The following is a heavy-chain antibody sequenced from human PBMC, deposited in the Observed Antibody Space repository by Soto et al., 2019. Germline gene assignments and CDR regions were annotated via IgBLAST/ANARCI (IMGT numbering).Heavy chain of an antibody. Sequence: QVQLVQSGAEVKKPGSSVKVSCKASGGTFSSYAISWVRQAPGQGLEWMGGIIPIFGTANYAQKFQGRVTINADETTRPDSMELSSLRSEDTAVYYCASPKAQLGYCTNGVCYTAGGLVYWGQGTLVTVSS. CDR2: IIPIFGTA. CDR3: ASPKAQLGYCTNGVCYTAGGLVY. V-gene: IGHV1-69*12. D-gene: IGHD2-8*01. J-gene: IGHJ4*02. CDR1: GGTFSSYA.